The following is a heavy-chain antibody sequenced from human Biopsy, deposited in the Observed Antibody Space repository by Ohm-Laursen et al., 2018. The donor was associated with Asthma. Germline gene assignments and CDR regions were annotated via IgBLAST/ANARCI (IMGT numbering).Heavy chain of an antibody. Sequence: SVKVSCKAPGGTFSNFAISWVRQAPGQGLEWLGGIMTYFGTTNYAQKFQGRVTITADESTSTAYMEVTSLRSEDTAIYYCARCQVGYSSGWSLLLKKIYYSGMDVWGQGTAVTVSS. CDR2: IMTYFGTT. J-gene: IGHJ6*02. CDR3: ARCQVGYSSGWSLLLKKIYYSGMDV. D-gene: IGHD6-19*01. V-gene: IGHV1-69*13. CDR1: GGTFSNFA.